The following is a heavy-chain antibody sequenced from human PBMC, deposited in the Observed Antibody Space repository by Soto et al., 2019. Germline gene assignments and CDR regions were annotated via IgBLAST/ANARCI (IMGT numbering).Heavy chain of an antibody. CDR1: GYSFTDYY. J-gene: IGHJ3*02. V-gene: IGHV1-2*02. Sequence: GASVKVSCKASGYSFTDYYMHWVRQAPGQGLEWMGWINPNSGGTNYAQKFQGRVTMTRDTSISTAYMELSRLRSDDTAVYYRAREPTTRDAAFDIWGQGTMVTVSS. D-gene: IGHD4-17*01. CDR2: INPNSGGT. CDR3: AREPTTRDAAFDI.